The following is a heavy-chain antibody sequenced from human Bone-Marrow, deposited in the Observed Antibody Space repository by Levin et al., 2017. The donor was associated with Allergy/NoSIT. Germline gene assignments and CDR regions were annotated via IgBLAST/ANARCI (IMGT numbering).Heavy chain of an antibody. CDR3: ARDIRYGTAH. D-gene: IGHD3-10*01. J-gene: IGHJ4*02. CDR1: GFTFSSYS. V-gene: IGHV3-48*02. CDR2: ISSSSSTI. Sequence: GESLKISCAASGFTFSSYSMNWVRQAPGKGLEWVSYISSSSSTIYYADSVKGRFTISRDNAKNSLYMQMNSLRDEDTAVYYCARDIRYGTAHWGQGTLVTVSS.